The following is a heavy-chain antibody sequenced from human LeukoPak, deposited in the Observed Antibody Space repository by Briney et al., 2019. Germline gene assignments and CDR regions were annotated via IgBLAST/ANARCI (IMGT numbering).Heavy chain of an antibody. V-gene: IGHV4-30-4*01. CDR3: ARGYPTGVFYWFDP. J-gene: IGHJ5*02. CDR2: IYYSGST. Sequence: KPSETLSLTCTVSGGSISSGDYSWSWIRQPPGKGLEWIGYIYYSGSTYYNPSLKSRVTISVDTSKNQFSLKLSSVTAADTAVYYCARGYPTGVFYWFDPWGQGTLVTVSS. CDR1: GGSISSGDYS. D-gene: IGHD3-10*01.